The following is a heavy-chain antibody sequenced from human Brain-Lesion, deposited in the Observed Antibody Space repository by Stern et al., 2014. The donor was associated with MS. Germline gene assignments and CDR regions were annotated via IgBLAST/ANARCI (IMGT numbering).Heavy chain of an antibody. CDR2: INPNTGGT. D-gene: IGHD3-3*01. J-gene: IGHJ6*02. CDR1: GYIFAGYD. Sequence: VQLVQSGAEVKKPGASVKVSCKTSGYIFAGYDIHWVRQAPGQGLEWMAWINPNTGGTKYAQKVQGRVTMSRDTSIRTAYVELSSLTSDDTAVYYCARDQRGITIFGVVTDYYYLGMDVWGQGTTVTVSS. V-gene: IGHV1-2*02. CDR3: ARDQRGITIFGVVTDYYYLGMDV.